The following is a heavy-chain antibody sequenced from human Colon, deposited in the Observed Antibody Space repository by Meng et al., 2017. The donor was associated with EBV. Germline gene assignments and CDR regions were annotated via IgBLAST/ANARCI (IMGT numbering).Heavy chain of an antibody. CDR2: IYYTGST. J-gene: IGHJ4*02. Sequence: QVPLQVAVPGLVTPSQTLSPTCTVSGGSINSGDYYWIWIRQPPGKGLEWIGYIYYTGSTYYNPSLKSRVTISMDTSKNQFSLRLSSVTAADTAVYYCARNYYFDYWGQGTLVTVSS. V-gene: IGHV4-30-4*01. CDR3: ARNYYFDY. CDR1: GGSINSGDYY.